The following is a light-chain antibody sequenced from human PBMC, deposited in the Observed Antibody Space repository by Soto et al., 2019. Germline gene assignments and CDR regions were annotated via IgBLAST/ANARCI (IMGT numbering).Light chain of an antibody. V-gene: IGKV3-15*01. CDR2: GAS. CDR1: QSVSSN. Sequence: EIVMTQSPGTLSVSPGERATLSCRASQSVSSNLAWYQQKPGQAPRLLIYGASTRATGIPARFSGSGSGTDFTLTISSLQPEDFATYYCQHFRSFPITFGQGTRLEIK. J-gene: IGKJ5*01. CDR3: QHFRSFPIT.